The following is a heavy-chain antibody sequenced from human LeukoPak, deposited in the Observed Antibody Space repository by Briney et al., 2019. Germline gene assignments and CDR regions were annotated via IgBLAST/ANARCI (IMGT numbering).Heavy chain of an antibody. CDR3: TTLYCPDGLCIRWWFDP. CDR2: IKSKIDDATT. V-gene: IGHV3-15*01. D-gene: IGHD2-8*01. CDR1: GFTFSDAW. J-gene: IGHJ5*02. Sequence: GGSLRLSCAASGFTFSDAWMSWVRQAPGKGLEWVGRIKSKIDDATTDYAAPVKGRFTISRDDSKNMVYVQMNSLKTEDTAVYYCTTLYCPDGLCIRWWFDPRGQGTLVTVSS.